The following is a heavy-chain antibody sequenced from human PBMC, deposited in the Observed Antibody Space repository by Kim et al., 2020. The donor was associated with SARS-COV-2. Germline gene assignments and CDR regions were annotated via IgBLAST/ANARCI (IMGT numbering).Heavy chain of an antibody. CDR3: AREAKPKSHYSGFDV. CDR2: SDYRGST. V-gene: IGHV4-30-4*08. J-gene: IGHJ6*02. CDR1: GGSISSGDYY. Sequence: SETLSLTCTVSGGSISSGDYYWSWIRQSPGKGLEWIGYSDYRGSTFYSPSLKSRVTISIDTSKNQFSLTVTCLTAANTAVYYCAREAKPKSHYSGFDVWGQGAAVTVSS.